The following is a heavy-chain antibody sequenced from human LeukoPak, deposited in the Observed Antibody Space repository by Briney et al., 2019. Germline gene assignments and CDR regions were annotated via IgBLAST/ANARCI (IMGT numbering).Heavy chain of an antibody. Sequence: QPGGSLRLSCEVSGFTFSSYSMNWVRQAPGKGLEWVSYISSSSSTIYYVDSVKGRFTISRDNARNSLYLQMNSLRAEDTAVYYCARDCSSTSGCWGPWGQGTLVTVSS. V-gene: IGHV3-48*04. CDR1: GFTFSSYS. CDR3: ARDCSSTSGCWGP. J-gene: IGHJ5*02. CDR2: ISSSSSTI. D-gene: IGHD2-2*01.